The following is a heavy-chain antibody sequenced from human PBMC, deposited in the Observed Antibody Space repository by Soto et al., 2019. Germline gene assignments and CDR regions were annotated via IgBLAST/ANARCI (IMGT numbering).Heavy chain of an antibody. D-gene: IGHD3-22*01. Sequence: ASVKVSCKASGFTFTSSAVQWVRQTPGQRLEWIGWTAVGSGDTRYAQKFQDRVTITTDLSTSTSYMELSSLESEDTAVYYCAATSPGRHDRSGFWGYFDYWGQGTRVTVSS. V-gene: IGHV1-58*01. CDR1: GFTFTSSA. J-gene: IGHJ4*02. CDR2: TAVGSGDT. CDR3: AATSPGRHDRSGFWGYFDY.